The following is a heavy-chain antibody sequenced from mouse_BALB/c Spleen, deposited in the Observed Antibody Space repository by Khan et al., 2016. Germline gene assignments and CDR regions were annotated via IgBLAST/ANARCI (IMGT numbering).Heavy chain of an antibody. Sequence: VRLQQSGAELVRPGALVKLSCKAAGFHIKDYYLHWVKQRPEQGLEWVGWIDPENGHTIYDPKFQGKARMTADTFSNTAYLQLSSLTSEVTAVYSSYEEISYRTSRSVANWGQGTLVTVSA. CDR1: GFHIKDYY. CDR2: IDPENGHT. D-gene: IGHD2-3*01. CDR3: YEEISYRTSRSVAN. V-gene: IGHV14-1*02. J-gene: IGHJ3*01.